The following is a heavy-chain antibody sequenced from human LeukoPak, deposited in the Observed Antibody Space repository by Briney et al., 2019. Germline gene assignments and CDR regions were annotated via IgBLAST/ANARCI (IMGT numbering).Heavy chain of an antibody. CDR3: AHRPNRHASNHDTVYFDY. Sequence: SGPTLLNPTQTLTLTCTFSGFSLSTTGVGVGWIRQSPGKALEWLFFIYWDDDERYSPSLKSRLTITKDTSKNQVVLTMTNMDPVDTATYYCAHRPNRHASNHDTVYFDYWGQGTLVTVSS. V-gene: IGHV2-5*02. CDR1: GFSLSTTGVG. D-gene: IGHD4-17*01. J-gene: IGHJ4*02. CDR2: IYWDDDE.